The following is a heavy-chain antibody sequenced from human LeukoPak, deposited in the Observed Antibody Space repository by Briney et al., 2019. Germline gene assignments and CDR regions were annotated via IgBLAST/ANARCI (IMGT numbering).Heavy chain of an antibody. Sequence: GGSLRLSCAASGYDFSSNWMHWVRHAPGQGLVWVSRIKGDGISTNYADSVKGRFTISRDIAKNTLYLQMNSLRAEDTGVYYCAKDHYWSIDYWGRGTLVTVSS. CDR3: AKDHYWSIDY. V-gene: IGHV3-74*01. J-gene: IGHJ4*02. D-gene: IGHD3-3*01. CDR2: IKGDGIST. CDR1: GYDFSSNW.